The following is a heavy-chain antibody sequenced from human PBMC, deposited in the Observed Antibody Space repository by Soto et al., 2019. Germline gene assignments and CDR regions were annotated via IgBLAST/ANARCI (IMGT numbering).Heavy chain of an antibody. CDR2: IYHSGST. CDR3: ARMSGTYYVPDY. D-gene: IGHD1-26*01. V-gene: IGHV4-31*03. J-gene: IGHJ4*02. CDR1: NASITSSGYY. Sequence: QVQLQESGPRLVEASQTLSLTCTVSNASITSSGYYWSWVRQPPGKRLEWIGYIYHSGSTFYSPSLQSRLTTSVDTSKNQFSPTLRSVTAADTAVYHCARMSGTYYVPDYWGQGTLVTVSS.